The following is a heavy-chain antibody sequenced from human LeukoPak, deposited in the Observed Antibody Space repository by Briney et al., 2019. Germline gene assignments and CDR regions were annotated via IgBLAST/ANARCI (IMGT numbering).Heavy chain of an antibody. J-gene: IGHJ6*03. CDR3: ARDRVGAIPPPMDV. V-gene: IGHV3-11*06. Sequence: PGGSLRLSCAASGFTFSDYYMSWIRQAPGKGLEWVSSISSSSSYIYCADSVKGRFTISRDNAKNSLYLQMNSLRAEDTAVYYCARDRVGAIPPPMDVWGKGTTVTVSS. CDR1: GFTFSDYY. CDR2: ISSSSSYI. D-gene: IGHD1-26*01.